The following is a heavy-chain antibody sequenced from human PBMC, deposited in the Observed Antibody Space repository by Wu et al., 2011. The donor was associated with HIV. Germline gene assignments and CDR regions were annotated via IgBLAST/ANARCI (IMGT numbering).Heavy chain of an antibody. CDR3: ARDVDGSGYVNAFDI. J-gene: IGHJ3*02. CDR2: IMPFFGSA. V-gene: IGHV1-69*05. D-gene: IGHD3-22*01. Sequence: QVQLVQSGAEVKKPGASVKVSCKASGYTFTSYAISWVRQAPGQGLEWMGGIMPFFGSANYAQKFQGRVTITTDESTRTAYMELSSLRSEDTAVYYCARDVDGSGYVNAFDIWGQGTMVTVSS. CDR1: GYTFTSYA.